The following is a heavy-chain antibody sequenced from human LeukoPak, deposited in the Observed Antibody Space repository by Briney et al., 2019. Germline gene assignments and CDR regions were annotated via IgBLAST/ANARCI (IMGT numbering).Heavy chain of an antibody. CDR2: IYYSGST. CDR1: GGSISSSSYY. J-gene: IGHJ4*02. V-gene: IGHV4-39*01. Sequence: PSETLSLTCTASGGSISSSSYYWGWIRQPPGKGLEWIGSIYYSGSTYYNPSLKSRVTISVDTSKNQFSLKLSSVTAADTAVYYCARCHYDSSGSPDYWGQGTLVTVSS. CDR3: ARCHYDSSGSPDY. D-gene: IGHD3-22*01.